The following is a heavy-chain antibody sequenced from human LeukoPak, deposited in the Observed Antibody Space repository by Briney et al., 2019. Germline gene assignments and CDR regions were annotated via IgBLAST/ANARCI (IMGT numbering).Heavy chain of an antibody. Sequence: PGGSLRLSCAASGSTFSSYSTYYFNWVRQAPGKGLEWVLYISSSGGTIYYADSVKGRLTVSRDNAANSLYLQMNSLRAEDTAIYYCARELVSGAYTFDIWGQGTVVTVS. D-gene: IGHD4-11*01. V-gene: IGHV3-48*03. CDR3: ARELVSGAYTFDI. CDR2: ISSSGGTI. J-gene: IGHJ3*02. CDR1: GSTFSSYS.